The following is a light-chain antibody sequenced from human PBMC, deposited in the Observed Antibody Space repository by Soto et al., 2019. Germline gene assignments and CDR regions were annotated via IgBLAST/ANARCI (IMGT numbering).Light chain of an antibody. CDR3: SSFSSITREV. J-gene: IGLJ2*01. Sequence: QSVLAQPASVSGSPGQSITISCSGTSSDVGGYNYVSWYQHHPGKAPKLLIYEVTNRPSGVSHRFSGSKSGNTASLTISGLQTEDEADYYCSSFSSITREVFGGGTKVTVL. V-gene: IGLV2-14*01. CDR2: EVT. CDR1: SSDVGGYNY.